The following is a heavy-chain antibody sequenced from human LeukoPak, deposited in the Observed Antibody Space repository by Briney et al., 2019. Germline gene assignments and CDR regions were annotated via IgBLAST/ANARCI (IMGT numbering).Heavy chain of an antibody. Sequence: PGRSLRLSCAASGFTFSYYTMHWVRQAPGKGLEWVAVISYDGSNEYYADSVKGRFTISRDNSKNTLYLQMNSLRVEGTAVYYCARVLNYYDSSGYYFSYWGQGTPVTVSS. D-gene: IGHD3-22*01. CDR2: ISYDGSNE. V-gene: IGHV3-30-3*01. CDR3: ARVLNYYDSSGYYFSY. J-gene: IGHJ4*02. CDR1: GFTFSYYT.